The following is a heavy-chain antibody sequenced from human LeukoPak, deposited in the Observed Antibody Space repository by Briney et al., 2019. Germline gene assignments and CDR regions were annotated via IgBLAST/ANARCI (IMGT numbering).Heavy chain of an antibody. Sequence: SETLSLTCAVSGGSISGSAYFWGWIRQPPGKGLEWIGSIDYRGNTYYNPSLKSRVAISVDTSKNHFSLRLISVTAADTAVYYCASRERSLPLTVRGQGTLGTVSS. CDR3: ASRERSLPLTV. CDR2: IDYRGNT. D-gene: IGHD3-10*01. J-gene: IGHJ4*02. V-gene: IGHV4-39*02. CDR1: GGSISGSAYF.